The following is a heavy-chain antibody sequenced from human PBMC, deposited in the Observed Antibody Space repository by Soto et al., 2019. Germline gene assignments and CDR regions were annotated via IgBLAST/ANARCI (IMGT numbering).Heavy chain of an antibody. D-gene: IGHD1-7*01. CDR3: AHLIITGTPTLAFDY. J-gene: IGHJ4*02. CDR1: VFSLSTSGVG. CDR2: IYWDDDK. V-gene: IGHV2-5*02. Sequence: GSGPTLVNPTQTLTLTFTFSVFSLSTSGVGVGWIRQPPGKALEWLAPIYWDDDKRYSPSLKSRLTITKDTSKNQVVLTMTNMDPVDTATYYCAHLIITGTPTLAFDYWGQGTLVTVSS.